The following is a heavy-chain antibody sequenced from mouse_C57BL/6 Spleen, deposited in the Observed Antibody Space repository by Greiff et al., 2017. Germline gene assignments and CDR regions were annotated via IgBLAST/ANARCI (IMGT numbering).Heavy chain of an antibody. Sequence: QVQLQQPGAELVKPGASVKLSCKASGYTFTRYWMHWVKQRPGQGLEWIGMIPPNSGSTNYNETFKSKATLTVDKSSSTAYMQLSSLTSEDSAVYYCAEGDYDDYAMDYWGQGTSVTVSS. CDR2: IPPNSGST. V-gene: IGHV1-64*01. J-gene: IGHJ4*01. CDR1: GYTFTRYW. CDR3: AEGDYDDYAMDY. D-gene: IGHD2-4*01.